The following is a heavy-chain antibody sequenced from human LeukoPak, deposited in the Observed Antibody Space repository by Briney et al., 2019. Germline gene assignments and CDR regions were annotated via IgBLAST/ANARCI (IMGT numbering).Heavy chain of an antibody. Sequence: GRSLRLSCAASGFTFSSYGMHWVRQAPGKGLEWVAVIWYDGSNKYYADSVKGRFTISRDNSKNTLYLLMNSPGAEDTAVYYCARDQWTSSWELLGGIDYWGQGTLVTVSS. CDR1: GFTFSSYG. CDR2: IWYDGSNK. CDR3: ARDQWTSSWELLGGIDY. D-gene: IGHD1-26*01. J-gene: IGHJ4*02. V-gene: IGHV3-33*01.